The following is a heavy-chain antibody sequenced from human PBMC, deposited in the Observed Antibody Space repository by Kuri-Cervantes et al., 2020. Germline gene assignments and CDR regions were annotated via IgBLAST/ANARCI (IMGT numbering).Heavy chain of an antibody. D-gene: IGHD2-21*02. J-gene: IGHJ4*02. CDR2: ISGSGGST. Sequence: LSLTCAASGFTFSSYAMSWVRQAPGKGLEWVSAISGSGGSTYYADSVKGRFTISRDNSKNTLYLQMNSLRAEDTAVYYCAKDGSYCGGDCYPYYFDYWGQGTLVTVSS. V-gene: IGHV3-23*01. CDR3: AKDGSYCGGDCYPYYFDY. CDR1: GFTFSSYA.